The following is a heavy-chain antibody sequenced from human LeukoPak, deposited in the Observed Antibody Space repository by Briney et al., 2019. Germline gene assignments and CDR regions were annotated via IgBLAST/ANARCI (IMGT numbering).Heavy chain of an antibody. Sequence: ASVELSCKASGYTFTGYYMHWVRQAPGQGLEWVGWINPNSGGTNYAKKFQGRVTMTRDTSRSTAYMELSRLRSDETAVYYCARLGVDGILNDYWGQGTLVTVSS. J-gene: IGHJ4*02. CDR1: GYTFTGYY. V-gene: IGHV1-2*02. D-gene: IGHD2-15*01. CDR2: INPNSGGT. CDR3: ARLGVDGILNDY.